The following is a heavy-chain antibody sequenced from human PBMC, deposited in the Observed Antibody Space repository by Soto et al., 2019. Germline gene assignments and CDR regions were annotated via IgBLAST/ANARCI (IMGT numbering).Heavy chain of an antibody. V-gene: IGHV4-31*03. CDR1: GGSISSGGYY. J-gene: IGHJ4*02. Sequence: PSETLSLTCTVSGGSISSGGYYWSWIRQHPGKGLEWIGYIYYSGSTYYNPSLKSRVTISVDTSKNQFSLKLSSVTAADTAVYYCARADSSGYYSRAHFDYWGQGTLVTVSS. CDR2: IYYSGST. D-gene: IGHD3-22*01. CDR3: ARADSSGYYSRAHFDY.